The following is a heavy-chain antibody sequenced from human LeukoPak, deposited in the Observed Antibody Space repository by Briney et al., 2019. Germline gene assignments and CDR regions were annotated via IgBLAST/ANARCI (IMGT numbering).Heavy chain of an antibody. CDR1: GFTFSDHY. CDR2: ITTSSSYT. D-gene: IGHD3-10*01. V-gene: IGHV3-11*06. Sequence: GGSLRLSCAATGFTFSDHYMTWIRQAPGKGLEWISYITTSSSYTNYADSVKGRFTISRDNAKNSLYLQMNSLRVEDTAMYYCARGRLWFGEFTSRGTFDIWGQGTIVTVSS. CDR3: ARGRLWFGEFTSRGTFDI. J-gene: IGHJ3*02.